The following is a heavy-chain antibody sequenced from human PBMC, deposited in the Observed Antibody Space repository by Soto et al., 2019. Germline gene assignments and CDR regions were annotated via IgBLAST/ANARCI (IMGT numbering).Heavy chain of an antibody. CDR1: GGSISSYY. CDR2: IYYSGST. D-gene: IGHD4-17*01. V-gene: IGHV4-59*08. Sequence: PSETLSLTCTVSGGSISSYYWSWIRQPPGKGLEWIGYIYYSGSTNYHPSLKSRVTISVDTSKNQFSLKLSSVTAADTAVYYCARRYGGTRDYWGQRTLVPGSS. CDR3: ARRYGGTRDY. J-gene: IGHJ4*02.